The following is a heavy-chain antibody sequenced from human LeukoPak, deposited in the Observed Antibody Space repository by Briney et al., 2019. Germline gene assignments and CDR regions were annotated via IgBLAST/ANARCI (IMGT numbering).Heavy chain of an antibody. CDR1: GFTFDDYT. J-gene: IGHJ4*02. D-gene: IGHD5-18*01. CDR3: AKASGWRYSYGPGY. CDR2: ISWDGGST. V-gene: IGHV3-43*01. Sequence: PGGPLRLSCAASGFTFDDYTMHWVRQAPGKGLEWVSLISWDGGSTYYADSVKGRFTISRDNSKNSLYLQMNSLRTEDTALYYCAKASGWRYSYGPGYWGQGTLVTVSS.